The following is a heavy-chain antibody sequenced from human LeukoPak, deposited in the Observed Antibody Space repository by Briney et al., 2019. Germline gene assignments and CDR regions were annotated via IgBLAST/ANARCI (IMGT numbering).Heavy chain of an antibody. J-gene: IGHJ6*03. CDR1: GGSISSGGYY. CDR3: ARVPRSYYYYYYMDV. Sequence: SETLSLTCTVSGGSISSGGYYWSWIRQPPGKGLEWLGYIYYSGSSNYNPSLKSRVTISADTSKNQFSLKLSSVTAADTAVYYCARVPRSYYYYYYMDVWGKGTTVTVSS. V-gene: IGHV4-61*08. CDR2: IYYSGSS.